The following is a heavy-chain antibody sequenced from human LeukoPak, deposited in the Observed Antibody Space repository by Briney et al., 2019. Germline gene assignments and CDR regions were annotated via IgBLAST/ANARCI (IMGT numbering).Heavy chain of an antibody. CDR1: GFTFSKYR. CDR3: ATKQWLAPPPDS. Sequence: GGSLRLPCAASGFTFSKYRMLWVPQAPGEGLESVSRINTDGTVTTYADSVKGRFTVSRDNADNTMFLQMNSVRDEDTAVYYCATKQWLAPPPDSWGQGTPVTVSS. V-gene: IGHV3-74*01. J-gene: IGHJ4*02. CDR2: INTDGTVT. D-gene: IGHD6-19*01.